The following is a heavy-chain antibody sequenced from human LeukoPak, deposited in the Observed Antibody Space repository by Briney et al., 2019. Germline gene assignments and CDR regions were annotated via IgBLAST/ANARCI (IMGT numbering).Heavy chain of an antibody. CDR2: IRYDESNK. CDR1: GFIFSNYG. V-gene: IGHV3-30*02. Sequence: GGSMRLSCAASGFIFSNYGMHWVRQAPGKGLEWVAFIRYDESNKFYADSVKGRFTISRDNSKNILFLQMNSLRAEDTAVYYCATMQWLEGVDWFDPWGQGTLVTVSS. J-gene: IGHJ5*02. CDR3: ATMQWLEGVDWFDP. D-gene: IGHD6-19*01.